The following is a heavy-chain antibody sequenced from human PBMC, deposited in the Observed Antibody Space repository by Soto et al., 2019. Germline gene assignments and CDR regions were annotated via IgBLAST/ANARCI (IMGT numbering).Heavy chain of an antibody. J-gene: IGHJ4*02. CDR1: GFTFSSYA. V-gene: IGHV3-30-3*01. CDR3: ASARITMIVDS. CDR2: ISYDGSNK. Sequence: GGSLRLSCAASGFTFSSYAMHWVRQAPGKGLEWVAVISYDGSNKYYADSVKGRFTISRDNSKNTLYLQMNSLRAEDTAVYYCASARITMIVDSWGQGTLVTVSS. D-gene: IGHD3-22*01.